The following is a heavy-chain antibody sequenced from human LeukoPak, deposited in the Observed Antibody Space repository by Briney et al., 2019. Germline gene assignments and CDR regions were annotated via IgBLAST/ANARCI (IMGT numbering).Heavy chain of an antibody. V-gene: IGHV4-39*01. CDR2: RGST. J-gene: IGHJ4*02. Sequence: RGSTYYNPSLKSRVTISVDTSKNQFSLKLSSVTAADTAVYYCASIAAAGFYFDYWGQGTLVTVSS. D-gene: IGHD6-13*01. CDR3: ASIAAAGFYFDY.